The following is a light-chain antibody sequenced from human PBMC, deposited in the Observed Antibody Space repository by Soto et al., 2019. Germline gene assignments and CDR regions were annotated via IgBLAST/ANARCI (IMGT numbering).Light chain of an antibody. V-gene: IGKV1-8*01. CDR3: QQYDVYSWT. CDR2: AAS. Sequence: ALRMAQSPSSFSASTGDRVTITCRASQGISSYLAWYQQKPGKAPKLLIYAASTLQSGVPSRFSGSGSGTDFTLTISCLQSEDFATYYCQQYDVYSWTFGQGTKVDIK. CDR1: QGISSY. J-gene: IGKJ1*01.